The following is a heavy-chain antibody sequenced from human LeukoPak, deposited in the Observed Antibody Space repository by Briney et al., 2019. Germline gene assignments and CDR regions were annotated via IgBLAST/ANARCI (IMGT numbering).Heavy chain of an antibody. CDR2: IYYSGST. D-gene: IGHD3-16*01. CDR1: GGSISSYY. V-gene: IGHV4-59*01. Sequence: SETLSLTCTVSGGSISSYYWSWIRQPAGKGLEWIGYIYYSGSTNYNPSLKSRVTISVDTSKNQFSLKLSSVTAADTAVYYCAREGGHGPDAFDIWGQGTMVTVSS. CDR3: AREGGHGPDAFDI. J-gene: IGHJ3*02.